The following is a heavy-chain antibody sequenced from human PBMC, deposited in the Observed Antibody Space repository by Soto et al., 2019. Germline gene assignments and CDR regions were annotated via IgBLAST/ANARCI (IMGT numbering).Heavy chain of an antibody. V-gene: IGHV3-23*01. Sequence: GGSLRLSCAVSGFTVSNNYMTWFRQAPGGGLEWVASITDSGYTASYAETVEGRFTVSRDNSKNKLHLQMNDLRAEDTATYYCAKNGQWLATPPEAWGQGTLVTVSS. CDR3: AKNGQWLATPPEA. CDR2: ITDSGYTA. CDR1: GFTVSNNY. D-gene: IGHD6-19*01. J-gene: IGHJ4*02.